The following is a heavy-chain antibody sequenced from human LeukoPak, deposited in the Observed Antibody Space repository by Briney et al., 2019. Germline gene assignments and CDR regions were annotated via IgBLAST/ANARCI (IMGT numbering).Heavy chain of an antibody. V-gene: IGHV3-30*18. J-gene: IGHJ4*02. Sequence: GGSLRLSCAASGFTFSSYGMHWVRQAPGKGLEWVAVISYDGSNKYYADSVKGRFTISRDNSKNTLYLQMNSLRAEDTGVYYCAKDHYWSIDYWGRGTLVTVSS. D-gene: IGHD3-3*01. CDR3: AKDHYWSIDY. CDR1: GFTFSSYG. CDR2: ISYDGSNK.